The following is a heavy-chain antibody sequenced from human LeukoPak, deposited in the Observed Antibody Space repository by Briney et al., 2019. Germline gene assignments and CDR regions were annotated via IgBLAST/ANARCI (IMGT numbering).Heavy chain of an antibody. CDR2: IYPGDSDI. Sequence: GESLKISCKASGYSFTKYWIAWVRQMPGKGLEWIEIIYPGDSDIRYSPYIQGQVTISADKSISTAYLQWSSLKASDTAMYYCARHFGYSGYDGDYWGQGTLVTVSS. CDR3: ARHFGYSGYDGDY. CDR1: GYSFTKYW. J-gene: IGHJ4*02. V-gene: IGHV5-51*01. D-gene: IGHD5-12*01.